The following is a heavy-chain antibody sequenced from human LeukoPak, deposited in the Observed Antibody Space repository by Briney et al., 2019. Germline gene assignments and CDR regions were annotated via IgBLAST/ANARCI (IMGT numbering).Heavy chain of an antibody. D-gene: IGHD5-18*01. J-gene: IGHJ3*02. CDR1: GGSISSYY. CDR3: VKEPRGYSFSFDI. CDR2: ISGSGSKT. V-gene: IGHV3-23*01. Sequence: ETLSLTCTVSGGSISSYYWSWIRQPPGKGLEWVSAISGSGSKTFYSDSVKGRFTISRDNPKNTLYLQMNSLRPEDTAVYYCVKEPRGYSFSFDIWGQGTMVTVSS.